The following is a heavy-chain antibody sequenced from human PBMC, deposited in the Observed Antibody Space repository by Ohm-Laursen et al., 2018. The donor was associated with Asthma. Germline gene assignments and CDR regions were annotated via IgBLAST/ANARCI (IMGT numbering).Heavy chain of an antibody. CDR2: ISSSSSTI. D-gene: IGHD3-3*01. CDR1: GFTFSSYS. V-gene: IGHV3-48*02. J-gene: IGHJ4*02. CDR3: ARDKTGKFWSGISYY. Sequence: SLRLSCAASGFTFSSYSMNWVRQAPGKGLEWVSYISSSSSTIYYAGSVKGRFTISRDNAKNSLYLQMNSLRDEDTAVYYCARDKTGKFWSGISYYWGQRTLVTVSS.